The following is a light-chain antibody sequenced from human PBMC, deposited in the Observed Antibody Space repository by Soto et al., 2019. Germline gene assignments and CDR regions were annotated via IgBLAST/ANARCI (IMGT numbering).Light chain of an antibody. CDR2: AAS. Sequence: DIQMTQSPSSLSASVGDRVTITCRASQSISSYLNWYQQKPGKAPKLLIYAASSLESGVPSRFSGCGSGTDATLTISSLQPEDFATYYCQQSYSTSSTFGQGTKVEIK. V-gene: IGKV1-39*01. CDR1: QSISSY. CDR3: QQSYSTSST. J-gene: IGKJ1*01.